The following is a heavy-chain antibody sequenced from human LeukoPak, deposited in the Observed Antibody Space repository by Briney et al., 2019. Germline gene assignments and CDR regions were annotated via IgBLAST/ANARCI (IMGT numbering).Heavy chain of an antibody. D-gene: IGHD4-17*01. J-gene: IGHJ4*02. Sequence: PSETLSLTCAVYGGSFSGYYWSWIRQPPGKGQEWIGEINHSGSTNYNPSLKSRVTISVDTSKNQFSLKLSSVTAADTAVYYCARILNWVTTDDYWGQGTLVTVSS. CDR3: ARILNWVTTDDY. CDR1: GGSFSGYY. V-gene: IGHV4-34*01. CDR2: INHSGST.